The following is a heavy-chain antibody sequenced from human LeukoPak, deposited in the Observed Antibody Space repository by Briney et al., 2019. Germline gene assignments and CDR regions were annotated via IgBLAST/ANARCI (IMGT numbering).Heavy chain of an antibody. D-gene: IGHD3-3*01. CDR1: GFTFSSYS. Sequence: PGGSLRLSCAASGFTFSSYSMNWVRQAPGKGLEWVSYISSGSSTMYYADSVKGRFTISRDNAKNSLYLQMNSLRAEDTAVYYCARGPSIRITIFGVVGDYWGQGTLVTVSS. V-gene: IGHV3-48*04. CDR2: ISSGSSTM. J-gene: IGHJ4*02. CDR3: ARGPSIRITIFGVVGDY.